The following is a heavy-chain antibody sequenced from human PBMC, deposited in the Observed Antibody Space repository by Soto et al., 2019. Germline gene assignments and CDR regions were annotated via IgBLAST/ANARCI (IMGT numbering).Heavy chain of an antibody. Sequence: GGSLRLSCAASGFTVSSNYMSWVRQAPGKGLEWVSVIYSGGSTYYADSVKGRFTISRHNSKNTLYLQMNSLRAEDTAVYYCARAPQLGYDFWSGPPYMDVWGKGTTVTVSS. J-gene: IGHJ6*03. CDR3: ARAPQLGYDFWSGPPYMDV. CDR1: GFTVSSNY. CDR2: IYSGGST. V-gene: IGHV3-53*04. D-gene: IGHD3-3*01.